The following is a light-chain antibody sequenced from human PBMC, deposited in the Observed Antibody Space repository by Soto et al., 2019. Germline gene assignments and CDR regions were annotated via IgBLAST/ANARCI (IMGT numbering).Light chain of an antibody. CDR3: QKYNSAPPNT. V-gene: IGKV1-27*01. CDR1: QGISNY. CDR2: AAS. J-gene: IGKJ2*01. Sequence: DIQMTQSPSSLSASVGDRVTITCRASQGISNYLAWYQQKPGKVPKLLISAASTLQSGVPSRFSGSGSGTDFTLTISSLQPEDVATYYCQKYNSAPPNTFGQGTKLEIK.